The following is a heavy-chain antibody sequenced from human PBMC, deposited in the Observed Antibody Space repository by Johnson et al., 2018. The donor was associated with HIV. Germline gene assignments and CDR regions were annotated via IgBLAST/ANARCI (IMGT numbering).Heavy chain of an antibody. CDR3: ARDGCIAVAGPTQGCAFDI. CDR2: IKQDGSAK. J-gene: IGHJ3*02. Sequence: EVQLVESGGGLVQPGGSLRLSCAASGFTFSSYWMSWVRQAPGRGPEWVANIKQDGSAKYNVDSVKGRFTISRDNAKNSLYLQMNSLRAEDTAVYYCARDGCIAVAGPTQGCAFDIWGQGTMVTVSS. D-gene: IGHD6-19*01. CDR1: GFTFSSYW. V-gene: IGHV3-7*01.